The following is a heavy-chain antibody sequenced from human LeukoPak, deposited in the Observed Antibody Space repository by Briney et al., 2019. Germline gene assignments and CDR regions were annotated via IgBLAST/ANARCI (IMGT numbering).Heavy chain of an antibody. CDR1: GGSISSGGYS. J-gene: IGHJ2*01. D-gene: IGHD4-23*01. Sequence: SETLSLTCAVSGGSISSGGYSWSWIRQPPGKGLEWIGYIYHSGSTYYNPSLKSRVTISVDRSKNQFSLKLSSVTAADTAVYYCARVDYGGNSYWYFDLWGRGTLVTVSS. CDR2: IYHSGST. CDR3: ARVDYGGNSYWYFDL. V-gene: IGHV4-30-2*01.